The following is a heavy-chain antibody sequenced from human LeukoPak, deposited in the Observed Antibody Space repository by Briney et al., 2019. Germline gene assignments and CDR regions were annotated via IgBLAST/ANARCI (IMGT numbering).Heavy chain of an antibody. Sequence: PGGSLRLSCAASGFTFSSYWMHWVRQAPGKGLEWVSFIAISGSYITYADSVKGRFTISRDNAKNSLYLQMNSLRAEDTAVYYCARDLSATIRAYDYWGQGTLVTVSS. CDR1: GFTFSSYW. J-gene: IGHJ4*02. D-gene: IGHD1-26*01. CDR3: ARDLSATIRAYDY. CDR2: IAISGSYI. V-gene: IGHV3-21*01.